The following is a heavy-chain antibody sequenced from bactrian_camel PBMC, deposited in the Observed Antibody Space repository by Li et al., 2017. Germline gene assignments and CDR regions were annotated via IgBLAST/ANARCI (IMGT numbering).Heavy chain of an antibody. J-gene: IGHJ4*01. CDR3: AKLEGGSWLTL. D-gene: IGHD6*01. V-gene: IGHV3S31*01. CDR1: GFAFGDNA. CDR2: ITSDGSTT. Sequence: VQLVESGGGLVQPGGSLRLSCAASGFAFGDNAMSWVRQGSGKGLESVAVITSDGSTTFYTDAVKGRFTISRDNPKNTLYLQLNSLTTEDTAMYYCAKLEGGSWLTLWGQGTQVTVS.